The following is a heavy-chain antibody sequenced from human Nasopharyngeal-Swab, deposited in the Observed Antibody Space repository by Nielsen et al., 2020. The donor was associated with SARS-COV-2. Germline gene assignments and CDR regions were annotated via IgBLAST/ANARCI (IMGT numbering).Heavy chain of an antibody. CDR2: IIPIFGTA. J-gene: IGHJ4*02. V-gene: IGHV1-69*13. CDR3: ASCPPGYSSGWHFDY. D-gene: IGHD6-19*01. CDR1: GDTFSSYA. Sequence: SVKVSCKASGDTFSSYAISWVRQAPGQGLEWMGGIIPIFGTANYAQKFQGRVTITADESTSTAYMELSSLRSEDTAVYYCASCPPGYSSGWHFDYWGQGTLVIVSS.